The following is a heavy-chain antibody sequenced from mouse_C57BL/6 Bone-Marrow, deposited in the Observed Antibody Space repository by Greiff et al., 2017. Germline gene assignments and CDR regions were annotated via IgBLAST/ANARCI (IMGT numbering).Heavy chain of an antibody. CDR1: GYTFTGYW. CDR3: SREGGY. CDR2: ILPGSGST. J-gene: IGHJ2*01. Sequence: VQLQQSGAELMKPGASVKLSCKATGYTFTGYWIEWVKQRPGHGLEWIGEILPGSGSTNYNEKFKSKATLTVDKSSSTAYMQLSSLTSEDSAVYYCSREGGYWGQGTTLTVSS. V-gene: IGHV1-9*01.